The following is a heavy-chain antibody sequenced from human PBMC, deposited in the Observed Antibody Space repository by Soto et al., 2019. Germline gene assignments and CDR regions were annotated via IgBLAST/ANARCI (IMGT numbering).Heavy chain of an antibody. V-gene: IGHV4-34*01. CDR1: GGSFSVYY. CDR2: INHSGST. Sequence: ETLSLTCAVYGGSFSVYYWSRIRQPPGKGLEWIGEINHSGSTNYNPSLKSRVTISVDTSKNQFSLKLSSVTAADTAVYYCARVRNVLLWFGESSARFDPWGQGTLVTVS. J-gene: IGHJ5*02. D-gene: IGHD3-10*01. CDR3: ARVRNVLLWFGESSARFDP.